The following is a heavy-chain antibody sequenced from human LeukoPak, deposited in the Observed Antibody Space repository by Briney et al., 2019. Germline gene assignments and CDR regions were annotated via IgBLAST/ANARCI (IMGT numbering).Heavy chain of an antibody. CDR2: VSPNGYTI. CDR1: GFTFSNYN. V-gene: IGHV3-48*01. CDR3: AREVPAAISNWYFDL. D-gene: IGHD2-2*01. J-gene: IGHJ2*01. Sequence: GGSLRLSCAASGFTFSNYNMNWVRQTPGKGLEWVSYVSPNGYTIHYADSVKGRFTISRDNAKDSLYLQMNSLRAEDTAVYYCAREVPAAISNWYFDLWGRGTLVTVSS.